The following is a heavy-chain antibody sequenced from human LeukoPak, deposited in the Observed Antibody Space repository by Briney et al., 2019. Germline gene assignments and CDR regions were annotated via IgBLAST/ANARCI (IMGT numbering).Heavy chain of an antibody. D-gene: IGHD5-18*01. CDR3: ARVGGGYSYAYY. J-gene: IGHJ4*02. Sequence: ASVKVPCKASGYTFTGYYMHWVRQAPGQGLEWMGWINPNSGGTNYAQKFQGRVTMTTDTSISTAYMELSSLRSDDTAVYYCARVGGGYSYAYYWGQGTLVTVSS. V-gene: IGHV1-2*02. CDR2: INPNSGGT. CDR1: GYTFTGYY.